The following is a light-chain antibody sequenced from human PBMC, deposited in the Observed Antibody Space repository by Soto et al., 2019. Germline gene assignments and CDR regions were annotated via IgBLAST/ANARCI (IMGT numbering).Light chain of an antibody. Sequence: QSALTQPASVSGSPGQSITISCTGTSSDVGGYNYVSWYQHHPGKAPKLMIYEVSNRPSGVSNRFSGSKSRNTASLTISGLQAEDEADYYCSSYTSSSTPYVFATGTKVTVL. V-gene: IGLV2-14*01. CDR2: EVS. J-gene: IGLJ1*01. CDR1: SSDVGGYNY. CDR3: SSYTSSSTPYV.